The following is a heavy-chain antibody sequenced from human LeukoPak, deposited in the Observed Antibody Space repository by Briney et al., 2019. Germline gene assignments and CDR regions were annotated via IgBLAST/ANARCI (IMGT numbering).Heavy chain of an antibody. D-gene: IGHD3-22*01. V-gene: IGHV3-7*01. CDR1: GFTFSSYW. CDR2: IKQDGSEK. CDR3: ARVRTGYNSSGAFDY. J-gene: IGHJ4*02. Sequence: GGSLRLSCAASGFTFSSYWMSWVRQAPGKGLEWVANIKQDGSEKYYVDSVKGRFTISRDNAKNSLYLQMNSLRAEDTAVYYCARVRTGYNSSGAFDYWGQGTLVTVSS.